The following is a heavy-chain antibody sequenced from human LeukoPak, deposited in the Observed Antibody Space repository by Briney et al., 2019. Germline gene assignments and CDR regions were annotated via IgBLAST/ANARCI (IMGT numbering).Heavy chain of an antibody. Sequence: SETLSLTCTVSGGSISSGGYSWSWIRQHPGKGLEWIGYIYYSGSTYYNPSLKSRVTISVDTSKNQFSLKLSSVTAADTAVYYCARVPPGYSYGNFDYWGQGTLVTVSS. V-gene: IGHV4-31*03. J-gene: IGHJ4*02. CDR1: GGSISSGGYS. CDR3: ARVPPGYSYGNFDY. D-gene: IGHD5-18*01. CDR2: IYYSGST.